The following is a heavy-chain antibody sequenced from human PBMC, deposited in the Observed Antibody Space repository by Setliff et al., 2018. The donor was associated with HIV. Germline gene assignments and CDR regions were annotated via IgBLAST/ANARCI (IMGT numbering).Heavy chain of an antibody. CDR2: INVGKGDT. CDR1: GYTFRSYG. CDR3: ARGALLAVFDFDH. D-gene: IGHD3-10*01. V-gene: IGHV1-3*01. J-gene: IGHJ4*01. Sequence: ASVKVSCKASGYTFRSYGISWVRQAPGQSLEWMGWINVGKGDTKYSQELQGRITLTTDTSANTAYMELSSLRSDDTAVYFCARGALLAVFDFDHWGHGTLVTVSS.